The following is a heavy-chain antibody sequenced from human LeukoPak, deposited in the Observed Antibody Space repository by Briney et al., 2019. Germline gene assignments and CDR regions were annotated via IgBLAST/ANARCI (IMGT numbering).Heavy chain of an antibody. D-gene: IGHD6-19*01. J-gene: IGHJ4*02. CDR2: VSGSGGTT. V-gene: IGHV3-23*01. CDR1: GLTFSSYA. Sequence: PGGSLRLSCAASGLTFSSYAMSWVRQAPGNGLEWVSGVSGSGGTTYYADSVKGRFTISRDNSKNTLYLQMNSLRAEDTAVYYCAKDPTLWQWPGFDYWGQGTLVTVSS. CDR3: AKDPTLWQWPGFDY.